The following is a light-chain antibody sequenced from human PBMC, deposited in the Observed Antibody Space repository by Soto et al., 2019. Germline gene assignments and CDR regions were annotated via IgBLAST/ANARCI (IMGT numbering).Light chain of an antibody. Sequence: DIQMTQSPSTLSGSVGDRVTITCRASQTISSWLAWYQQKPGKAPKLLIYKASTLKSGVPSRFSGSGSGTEFHLTISSLEADYFATYYRQNYNSYSEAFGQGTKVELQ. CDR1: QTISSW. V-gene: IGKV1-5*03. J-gene: IGKJ1*01. CDR3: QNYNSYSEA. CDR2: KAS.